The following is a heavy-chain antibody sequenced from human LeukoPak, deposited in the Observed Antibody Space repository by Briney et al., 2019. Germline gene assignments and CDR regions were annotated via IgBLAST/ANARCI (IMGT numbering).Heavy chain of an antibody. CDR2: IYPGDSDT. V-gene: IGHV5-51*01. D-gene: IGHD4-23*01. J-gene: IGHJ3*02. CDR1: GYSFSNYW. CDR3: ARLLTPLDAFDI. Sequence: GESLKISCKGSGYSFSNYWIAWVRQMPGKGLEWMGIIYPGDSDTRYRPSFQGQVTISADKSISTAYLQWSSLKASDTAMYYCARLLTPLDAFDIWGQGTMVTVSS.